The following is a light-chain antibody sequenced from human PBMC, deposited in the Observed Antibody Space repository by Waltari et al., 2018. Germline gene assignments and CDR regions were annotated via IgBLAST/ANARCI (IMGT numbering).Light chain of an antibody. CDR1: SRDVGAWRF. Sequence: QSALTQPRSVSGSPGQSVTISCTGISRDVGAWRFVSWYQQHPGKAPKVLIFDVNKRPSGVPDRFSGSKSGNTAFLTISGLQADDEVDYYCCAYAGSYTWVFGGGTRLTVL. V-gene: IGLV2-11*01. CDR3: CAYAGSYTWV. J-gene: IGLJ3*02. CDR2: DVN.